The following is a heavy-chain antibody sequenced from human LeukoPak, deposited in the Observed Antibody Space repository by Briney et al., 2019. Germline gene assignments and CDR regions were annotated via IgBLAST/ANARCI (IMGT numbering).Heavy chain of an antibody. Sequence: PGGSLRLSCTVSGFTVSSNSMSWVRQAPGKGLEWVSFIYSDNTHYSDSVKGRFTISRDNSKNTLFLQMNSLRGEDTAMYYCARVQGGGYRTADYWGQGTLVTVSS. CDR1: GFTVSSNS. CDR3: ARVQGGGYRTADY. CDR2: IYSDNT. D-gene: IGHD6-19*01. V-gene: IGHV3-66*03. J-gene: IGHJ4*02.